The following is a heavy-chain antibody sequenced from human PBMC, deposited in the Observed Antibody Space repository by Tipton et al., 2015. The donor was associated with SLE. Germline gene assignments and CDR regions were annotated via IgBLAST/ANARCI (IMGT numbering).Heavy chain of an antibody. CDR3: AREADSGSYRPIDY. D-gene: IGHD1-26*01. CDR2: IYYSGST. Sequence: TLSLTCTVSGGSISSSSYYWGWIRQPPGKGLEWIGSIYYSGSTYCNPSLKSRVTISVDTSKNQFSLKLSSVTAADTAVYYCAREADSGSYRPIDYWGQGTLVTVSS. J-gene: IGHJ4*02. V-gene: IGHV4-39*07. CDR1: GGSISSSSYY.